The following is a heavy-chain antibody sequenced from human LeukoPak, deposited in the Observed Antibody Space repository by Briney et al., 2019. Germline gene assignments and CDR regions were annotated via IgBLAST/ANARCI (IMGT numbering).Heavy chain of an antibody. V-gene: IGHV1-2*02. CDR1: GYTFTGYY. D-gene: IGHD4-17*01. CDR2: INPNTGGT. J-gene: IGHJ6*02. Sequence: GASVKVSCKASGYTFTGYYMHWVRQAPGQGLEWMGWINPNTGGTNYAQKFRGRVSMTRDTSISTAYMELSRLRSDDTAVYYCARDPYGDYEDNYYYGLDVWGQGTTVTVSS. CDR3: ARDPYGDYEDNYYYGLDV.